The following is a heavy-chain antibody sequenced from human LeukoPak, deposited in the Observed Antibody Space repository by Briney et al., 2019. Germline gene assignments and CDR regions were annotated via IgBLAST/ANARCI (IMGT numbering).Heavy chain of an antibody. CDR2: IYYSGST. J-gene: IGHJ3*02. CDR3: ARHLVELFTFDI. CDR1: GGSISSSSYY. D-gene: IGHD3-10*01. Sequence: PSETLSLTCTVSGGSISSSSYYWGWIRQPPGKGLEWIGSIYYSGSTYYNPSLKSRVTISVDTSKNQFSLKLSSVTAADTAVYYCARHLVELFTFDIWGQGTMVTVSS. V-gene: IGHV4-39*01.